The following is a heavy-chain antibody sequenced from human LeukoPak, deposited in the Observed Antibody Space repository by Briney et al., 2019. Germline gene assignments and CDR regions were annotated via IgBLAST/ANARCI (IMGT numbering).Heavy chain of an antibody. CDR3: ARDQGLTAPPPYGLDV. Sequence: SVNVSCKTSGGTFSSSAITWVRQAPGQGLEWMGRIIPVLNITTYAQKFQGSVTITADTSTSTVYMELSSLRSEETAVYYCARDQGLTAPPPYGLDVWGQGTTVTVSS. J-gene: IGHJ6*02. D-gene: IGHD5-18*01. CDR1: GGTFSSSA. CDR2: IIPVLNIT. V-gene: IGHV1-69*04.